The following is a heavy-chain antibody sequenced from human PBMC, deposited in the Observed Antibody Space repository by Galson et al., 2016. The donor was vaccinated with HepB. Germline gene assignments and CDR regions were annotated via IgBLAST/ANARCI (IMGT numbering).Heavy chain of an antibody. Sequence: SLRLSCAASGFTFSSYWMHWVRQAPGQGLVWVSRIKHDGNNTTYADSVKGRFTISRDNARNTLFLQMNSLRAEDTAVYFCVREPGIRWTNFWGQGTLVTVSS. J-gene: IGHJ4*02. V-gene: IGHV3-74*01. CDR1: GFTFSSYW. D-gene: IGHD1-1*01. CDR2: IKHDGNNT. CDR3: VREPGIRWTNF.